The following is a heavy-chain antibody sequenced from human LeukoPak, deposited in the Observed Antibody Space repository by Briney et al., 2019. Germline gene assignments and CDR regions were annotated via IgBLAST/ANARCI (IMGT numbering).Heavy chain of an antibody. V-gene: IGHV4-34*01. CDR2: VNHSGST. J-gene: IGHJ4*02. D-gene: IGHD5-18*01. Sequence: SETLSLTCAVYGGSFSGYYWSWIRRPPGKGLEWIGEVNHSGSTNYNPSLKSRVTISVDTSKNQFSLKLSSVTAADTAVYYCARDRAGRGYSYGHSDYWGQGTLVTVSS. CDR1: GGSFSGYY. CDR3: ARDRAGRGYSYGHSDY.